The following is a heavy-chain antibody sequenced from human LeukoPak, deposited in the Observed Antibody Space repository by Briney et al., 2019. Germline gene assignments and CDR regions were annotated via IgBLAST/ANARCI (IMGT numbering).Heavy chain of an antibody. CDR2: IYHSGST. Sequence: KPSETLSLTCTVSGGSISSGGYSWSWIRQPPGKGLEWIGYIYHSGSTYYNPSLKSRVTISVDRSKNQFSLKLSSVTAADTAVYYCARGGYYDSSGYLIDYWGQGTLVTVSS. D-gene: IGHD3-22*01. CDR3: ARGGYYDSSGYLIDY. CDR1: GGSISSGGYS. V-gene: IGHV4-30-2*01. J-gene: IGHJ4*02.